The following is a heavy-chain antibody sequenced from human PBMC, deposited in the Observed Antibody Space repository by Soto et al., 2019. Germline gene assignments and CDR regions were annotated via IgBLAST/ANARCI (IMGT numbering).Heavy chain of an antibody. CDR2: TGLNGRTT. CDR1: GFTFSMSA. D-gene: IGHD6-6*01. CDR3: ATVHSTSRSFDY. V-gene: IGHV3-23*01. Sequence: EVQLLESGGGLVQPGGSLRLSCAASGFTFSMSAMTWVRQAPGKGLEWVSTTGLNGRTTYYADSVKGRFTVSRDNSKNTLDLHMSSLRVEDTAVYYCATVHSTSRSFDYWGQGTLVTVSS. J-gene: IGHJ4*02.